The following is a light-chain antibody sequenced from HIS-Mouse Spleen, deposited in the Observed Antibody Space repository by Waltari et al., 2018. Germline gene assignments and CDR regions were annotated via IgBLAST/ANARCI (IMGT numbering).Light chain of an antibody. CDR1: NIGSKN. J-gene: IGLJ2*01. Sequence: SYELTQPLSVSVALGQTARITCGGNNIGSKNVHWYQQKQGQAPVLVIYRDSNRPSGIPDRFSGSNSGNTATLTISRAQAGDEADYYCQVWDSSTVVFGGGTKLTVL. CDR3: QVWDSSTVV. CDR2: RDS. V-gene: IGLV3-9*01.